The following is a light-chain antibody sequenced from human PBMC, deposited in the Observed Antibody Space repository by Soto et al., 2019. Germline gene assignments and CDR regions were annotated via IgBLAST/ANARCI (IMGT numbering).Light chain of an antibody. CDR1: QSVSSY. Sequence: EIVLTQSPATLSLSPGERATLSCRARQSVSSYLAWYQQKPGQAPRLLIYDASTRATGIPARFSGSGSGTDFTLTISSIEPEDVAVYYCQQRSNGPTFGPGTKVDIK. V-gene: IGKV3-11*01. J-gene: IGKJ3*01. CDR2: DAS. CDR3: QQRSNGPT.